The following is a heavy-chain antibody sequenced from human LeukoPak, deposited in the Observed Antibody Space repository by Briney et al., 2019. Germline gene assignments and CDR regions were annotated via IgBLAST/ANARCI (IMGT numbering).Heavy chain of an antibody. Sequence: SETLSLTCAVYGGSFSGYYWSWIRQPPGKGLEWIGEINHSGSTNYNPSLKSRVTISVDTSKNQFSLKLSSVTAADTAVYYCARGPRITMVRGVIPEPFDYWGQGTLATVSS. CDR1: GGSFSGYY. CDR2: INHSGST. V-gene: IGHV4-34*01. D-gene: IGHD3-10*01. CDR3: ARGPRITMVRGVIPEPFDY. J-gene: IGHJ4*02.